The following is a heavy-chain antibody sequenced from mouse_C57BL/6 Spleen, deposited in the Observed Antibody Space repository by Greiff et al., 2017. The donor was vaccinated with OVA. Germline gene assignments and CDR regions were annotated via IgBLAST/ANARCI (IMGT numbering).Heavy chain of an antibody. J-gene: IGHJ3*01. CDR1: GFTFSSYA. D-gene: IGHD2-4*01. Sequence: EVMLVESGGGLVKPGGSLKLSCAASGFTFSSYAMSWVRQTPEKRLEWVATISDGGSYTYYPDNVKGRFTISRDNAKNNLYLQMSHLKSEDTAMYYCARREYDYPWFAYWGQGTLVTVSA. V-gene: IGHV5-4*03. CDR2: ISDGGSYT. CDR3: ARREYDYPWFAY.